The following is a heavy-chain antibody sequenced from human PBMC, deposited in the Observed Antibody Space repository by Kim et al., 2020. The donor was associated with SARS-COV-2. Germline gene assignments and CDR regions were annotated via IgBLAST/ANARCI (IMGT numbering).Heavy chain of an antibody. CDR2: IIPIFGTA. Sequence: SVKVSCKASGGTFSSYAISWVRQAPGQGLEWMGGIIPIFGTANYAQKFQGRVTITADESTSTAYMELSSLRSEDTAVYYCARGRTTVTTPRWFDPWGQGTLVTVSS. J-gene: IGHJ5*02. D-gene: IGHD4-17*01. CDR3: ARGRTTVTTPRWFDP. V-gene: IGHV1-69*13. CDR1: GGTFSSYA.